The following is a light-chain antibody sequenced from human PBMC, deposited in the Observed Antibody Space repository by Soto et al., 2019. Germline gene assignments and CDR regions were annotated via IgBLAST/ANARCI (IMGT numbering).Light chain of an antibody. CDR1: QRVSRSN. Sequence: IVLTQSPGTLSLSPGERATLSCKSSQRVSRSNIGWYQQKPGQAPSLLIYGASKRTTGVPDRLSGSGSDTEFTLIISRLEPEDFAVYYCHHYGSTLLPFGGGTKVEIK. J-gene: IGKJ4*01. CDR3: HHYGSTLLP. CDR2: GAS. V-gene: IGKV3-20*01.